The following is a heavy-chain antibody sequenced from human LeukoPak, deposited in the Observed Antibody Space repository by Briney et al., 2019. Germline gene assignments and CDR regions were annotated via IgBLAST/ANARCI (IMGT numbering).Heavy chain of an antibody. CDR1: GFTFNSYA. Sequence: GGSLRLSCAASGFTFNSYAMYWVRQAPGKGLEWVSGIFGSGGSAHYADYVKGRFTISRDNSKNTVYLQMDSLRVEDPAVYYCGKTTTGYSSGRYPGWPVDYWGQGTLVTVSS. CDR2: IFGSGGSA. D-gene: IGHD6-19*01. J-gene: IGHJ4*02. CDR3: GKTTTGYSSGRYPGWPVDY. V-gene: IGHV3-23*01.